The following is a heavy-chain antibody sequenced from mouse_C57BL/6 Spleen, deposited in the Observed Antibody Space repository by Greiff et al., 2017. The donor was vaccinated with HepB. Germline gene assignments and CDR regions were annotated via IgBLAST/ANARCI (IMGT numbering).Heavy chain of an antibody. CDR2: IDPANGNT. D-gene: IGHD1-1*01. CDR3: ARGGYYGSSYVDWYFDV. J-gene: IGHJ1*03. CDR1: GFNIKNTY. V-gene: IGHV14-3*01. Sequence: EVQLQQSVAELVRPGASVKLSCTASGFNIKNTYMHWVKQRPEQGLEWIGRIDPANGNTKYAPKFQGKATITADTSSNTAYLQLSSLTSEDTAIYYCARGGYYGSSYVDWYFDVWGTGTTVTVSS.